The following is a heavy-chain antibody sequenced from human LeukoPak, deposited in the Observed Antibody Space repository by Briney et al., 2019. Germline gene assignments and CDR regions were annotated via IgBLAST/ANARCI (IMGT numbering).Heavy chain of an antibody. CDR3: ARSGVSFYYGSGASIPFDY. Sequence: SETLSLTCTVSGGSISSYYWSWIRQPPGKGLEWIGYIYYSGSTNYNPSLKSRVTISVDTSKNQFSLKLSSVTAADTAVYYCARSGVSFYYGSGASIPFDYWGQGTLVTVSS. CDR1: GGSISSYY. V-gene: IGHV4-59*12. J-gene: IGHJ4*02. D-gene: IGHD3-10*01. CDR2: IYYSGST.